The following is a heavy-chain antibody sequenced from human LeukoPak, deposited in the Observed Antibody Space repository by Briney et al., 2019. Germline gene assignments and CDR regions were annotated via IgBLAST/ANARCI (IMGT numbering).Heavy chain of an antibody. CDR1: GASISSSNYC. D-gene: IGHD5-12*01. V-gene: IGHV4-39*01. J-gene: IGHJ4*02. CDR2: IYSSGNT. CDR3: AKSNGYGLIDY. Sequence: SETLSLTCAVSGASISSSNYCWGWVRQSPGKGLEWIGNIYSSGNTYYNASLKSRVTMYIDTSKNQFSLKLSSVTAADTAMYYCAKSNGYGLIDYWGQGTLVTVSS.